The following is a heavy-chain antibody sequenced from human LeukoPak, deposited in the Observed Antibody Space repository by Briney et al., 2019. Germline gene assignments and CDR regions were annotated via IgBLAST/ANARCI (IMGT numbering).Heavy chain of an antibody. D-gene: IGHD6-19*01. V-gene: IGHV3-23*01. CDR1: GFTFSSYA. CDR3: AKVRQWLPTKCYFDY. Sequence: GGSLRLSCAASGFTFSSYAMSWVRQAPGKGLEWVSAISGSGGSTYYADSVKGRFTISRDNSKNTLYLQVNSLRAEDTAVYYCAKVRQWLPTKCYFDYWGQGTLVTVSS. J-gene: IGHJ4*02. CDR2: ISGSGGST.